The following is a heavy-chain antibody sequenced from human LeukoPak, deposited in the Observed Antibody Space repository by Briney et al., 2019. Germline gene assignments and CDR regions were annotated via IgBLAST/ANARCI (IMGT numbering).Heavy chain of an antibody. CDR3: ARVGAGTIFGVVIQDY. D-gene: IGHD3-3*01. J-gene: IGHJ4*02. CDR1: GYTFTSYD. V-gene: IGHV1-8*01. Sequence: ASVKVSCKASGYTFTSYDINWVRQATGRGLEWMGWMNPNSGNTGYAQKFQGRVTMTRNTSISTAYMELSSLRSEDTAVYYCARVGAGTIFGVVIQDYWGQGTLVTVSS. CDR2: MNPNSGNT.